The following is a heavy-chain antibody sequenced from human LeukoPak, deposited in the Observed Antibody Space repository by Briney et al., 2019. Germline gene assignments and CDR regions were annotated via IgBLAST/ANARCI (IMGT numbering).Heavy chain of an antibody. CDR1: GFTFSSYG. J-gene: IGHJ4*02. D-gene: IGHD3-3*01. CDR3: ARDQFSIGTPLLAGY. CDR2: IRYDGSNK. Sequence: PGGSLRLSCAASGFTFSSYGMHWVRQAPGKGLEWVAFIRYDGSNKYYADSVKGRFTISRDNSKNTLYLQMGSLRAEDMAVYYCARDQFSIGTPLLAGYWGQGTLVTVSS. V-gene: IGHV3-30*02.